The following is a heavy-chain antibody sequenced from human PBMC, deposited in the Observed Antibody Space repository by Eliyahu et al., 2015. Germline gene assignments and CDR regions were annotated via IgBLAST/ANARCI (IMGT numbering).Heavy chain of an antibody. D-gene: IGHD4-17*01. CDR3: ARDPGRMGLYDNGDSYFDF. CDR2: INSDGSIT. J-gene: IGHJ4*02. CDR1: GFTFSSYW. V-gene: IGHV3-74*01. Sequence: EVQLVESGGGLVQPGGSLRLSCAASGFTFSSYWMYWVRQDSGKGLVWVSRINSDGSITGYADSVKGRFTISRDNAKNTLYLQMSSLRADDTAVYYCARDPGRMGLYDNGDSYFDFWGQGTLVTVSS.